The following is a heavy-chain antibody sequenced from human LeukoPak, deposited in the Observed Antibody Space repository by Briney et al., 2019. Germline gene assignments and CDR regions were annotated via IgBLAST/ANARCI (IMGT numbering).Heavy chain of an antibody. D-gene: IGHD2/OR15-2a*01. Sequence: SETLSLTCAVYGGSFSGYYWSWIRQLPGKGLEWIGEINHSGSTNYNPSLKSRVTISVDTSKNQFSLKLSSVTAADTAVYYCARGHHSFTDYWGQGTLVTVSS. V-gene: IGHV4-34*01. CDR2: INHSGST. J-gene: IGHJ4*02. CDR3: ARGHHSFTDY. CDR1: GGSFSGYY.